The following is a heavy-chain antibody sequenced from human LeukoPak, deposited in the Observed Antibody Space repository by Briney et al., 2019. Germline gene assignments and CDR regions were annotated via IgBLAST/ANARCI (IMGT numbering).Heavy chain of an antibody. V-gene: IGHV4-4*09. CDR3: ARIPLGYSGAYYFDY. D-gene: IGHD5-12*01. CDR2: ISSSGSV. CDR1: RGSISGSIRSYY. J-gene: IGHJ4*02. Sequence: PSETLSLTCTVSRGSISGSIRSYYWRWLRQPPGKVLEWIGYISSSGSVNDNPSLRSRVTISVDTSKNQFFLNLSSVSAADTAVYYCARIPLGYSGAYYFDYWGQGTLVTVSP.